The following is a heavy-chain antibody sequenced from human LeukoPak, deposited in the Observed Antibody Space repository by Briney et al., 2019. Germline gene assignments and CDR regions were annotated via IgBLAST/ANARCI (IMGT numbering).Heavy chain of an antibody. CDR1: GYTFTGYY. J-gene: IGHJ3*02. V-gene: IGHV1-69*06. CDR3: ASLGGQWLDGFDI. CDR2: IIPIFGTA. Sequence: SVKVSCKASGYTFTGYYMHWVRQAPGQGLEWMGGIIPIFGTANYAQKFQGRVTITADKSTSTAYMELSSLRSEDTAVYYCASLGGQWLDGFDIWGQGTMVTVSS. D-gene: IGHD6-19*01.